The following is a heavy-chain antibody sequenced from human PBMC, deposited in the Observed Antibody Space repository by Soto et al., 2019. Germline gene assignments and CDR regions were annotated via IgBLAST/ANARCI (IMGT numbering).Heavy chain of an antibody. V-gene: IGHV3-48*02. CDR1: GFTFCSYS. CDR2: ISSSSSTI. CDR3: ARGDSSGYYYHYYYGMDV. D-gene: IGHD3-22*01. J-gene: IGHJ6*02. Sequence: PGGSLRLSCAASGFTFCSYSMNWVRQAPGKGLEWVSYISSSSSTIYYADSVKGRFTISRDNAKNSLYLQMNSLRDEDTAVYYCARGDSSGYYYHYYYGMDVWGQGTTVTVSS.